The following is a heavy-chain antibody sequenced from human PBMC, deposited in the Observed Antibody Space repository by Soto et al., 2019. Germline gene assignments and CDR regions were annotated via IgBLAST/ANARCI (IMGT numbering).Heavy chain of an antibody. Sequence: TXESLTISCQGSGYSFASYWIGLVRQMPGKDLEWMGIIYPGDSDTRYSPSFQGQVTISADKSLRTAYLQWTSLKASDTALYYCARTRSFTLGSYYDGMDVWGQGTTVTVSS. CDR2: IYPGDSDT. CDR3: ARTRSFTLGSYYDGMDV. CDR1: GYSFASYW. V-gene: IGHV5-51*01. D-gene: IGHD6-6*01. J-gene: IGHJ6*02.